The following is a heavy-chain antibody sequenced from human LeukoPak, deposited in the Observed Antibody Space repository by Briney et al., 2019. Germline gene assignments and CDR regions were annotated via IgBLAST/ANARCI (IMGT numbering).Heavy chain of an antibody. CDR1: GYSFTTNW. D-gene: IGHD3-10*01. CDR2: IYPSDSDT. CDR3: ARLYGYYVAY. V-gene: IGHV5-51*01. J-gene: IGHJ4*02. Sequence: GESLKISCKCSGYSFTTNWIGWVRQMPGKGLEWMGIIYPSDSDTRYSPSFQGQATISADKSISTAYLQWSSLKASDTAMYYCARLYGYYVAYWGQGTLVTVSS.